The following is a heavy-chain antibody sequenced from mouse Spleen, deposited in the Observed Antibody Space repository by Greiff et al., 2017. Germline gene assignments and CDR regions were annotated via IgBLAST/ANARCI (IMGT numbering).Heavy chain of an antibody. V-gene: IGHV1S81*02. CDR2: INPSNGGT. CDR3: TREGTTVPWYFDV. D-gene: IGHD1-1*01. J-gene: IGHJ1*01. Sequence: QVQLKQSGAELVKPGASVKLSCKASGYTFTSYYMYWVKQRPGQGLEWIGEINPSNGGTNFNEKFKSKATLTVDKSSSTAYMQLSSLTSEDSAVYYCTREGTTVPWYFDVWGAGTTVTVSS. CDR1: GYTFTSYY.